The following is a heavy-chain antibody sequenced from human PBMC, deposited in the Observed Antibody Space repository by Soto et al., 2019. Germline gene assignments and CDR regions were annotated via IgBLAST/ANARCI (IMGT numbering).Heavy chain of an antibody. CDR3: AKVVTYYYDSSGYYPDY. CDR2: ISGSGGST. CDR1: GFTFSSYA. V-gene: IGHV3-23*01. J-gene: IGHJ4*02. Sequence: EVQLLESGGGLVQPGGSLRLSCAASGFTFSSYAMSWVRQAPGKGLEWVSAISGSGGSTYYADSVKGWFTISRDNSKNTLYLQMNSLRAEDTAVYYCAKVVTYYYDSSGYYPDYWGQGTLVTVSS. D-gene: IGHD3-22*01.